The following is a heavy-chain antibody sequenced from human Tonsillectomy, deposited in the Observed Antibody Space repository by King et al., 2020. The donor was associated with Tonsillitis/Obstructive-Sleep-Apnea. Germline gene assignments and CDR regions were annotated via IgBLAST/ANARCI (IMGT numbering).Heavy chain of an antibody. CDR1: GFTFDDHA. V-gene: IGHV3-9*01. Sequence: VQLVESGGGLVQPGRSLRLSCAASGFTFDDHAMHWVRQAPGKGLEWVSGISWNSGSIVYADSVKGRFTISRDNAKNSLYLQMNSLRVEDTAFYYCAKRPYSNYVGGVDYWGQGTLVTVSS. CDR2: ISWNSGSI. D-gene: IGHD4-11*01. CDR3: AKRPYSNYVGGVDY. J-gene: IGHJ4*02.